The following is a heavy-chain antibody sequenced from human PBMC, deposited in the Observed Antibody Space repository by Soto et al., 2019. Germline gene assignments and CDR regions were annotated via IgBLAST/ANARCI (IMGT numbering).Heavy chain of an antibody. V-gene: IGHV3-7*01. CDR3: ARTITISGVANDAFDI. CDR1: GFTFSSYW. D-gene: IGHD3-3*01. CDR2: IKQDGSEK. Sequence: SGGSLRLSCAASGFTFSSYWMSWVRQAPGKGLEWVANIKQDGSEKYYVDSVKGRFTISRDNAKNSLYLQMNSLRAEDTAVYYCARTITISGVANDAFDIWGQGTMVTVSS. J-gene: IGHJ3*02.